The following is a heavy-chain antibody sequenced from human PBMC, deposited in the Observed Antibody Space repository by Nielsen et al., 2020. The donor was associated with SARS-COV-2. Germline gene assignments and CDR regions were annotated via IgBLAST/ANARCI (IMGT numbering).Heavy chain of an antibody. J-gene: IGHJ4*02. CDR1: GITFGTYT. Sequence: GGSLRLSCAASGITFGTYTMNWVRQAPGKGLEWVSAISGSGGSTYYADSVKGRFTISRDNSKNTLYLQMNSLRAEDTAVYYCVRDTGAWDFDYWGQGTLITVSS. CDR2: ISGSGGST. V-gene: IGHV3-23*01. CDR3: VRDTGAWDFDY. D-gene: IGHD1-26*01.